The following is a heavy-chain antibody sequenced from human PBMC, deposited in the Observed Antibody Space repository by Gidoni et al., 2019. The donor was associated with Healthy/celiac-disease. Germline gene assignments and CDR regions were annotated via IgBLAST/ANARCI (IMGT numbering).Heavy chain of an antibody. Sequence: QVQLVQSGAEVKKPGSSVKVSCKASGSTFSSSTIRWVRQAPGQGLEWMGRIIPILGISNYAQKFQGRVTITADKSTSTAYMELGSLRSEDTAVYYGASGGGVGSSWYEGYYYYGMDVWGQGTTVTVSS. CDR3: ASGGGVGSSWYEGYYYYGMDV. J-gene: IGHJ6*02. V-gene: IGHV1-69*02. D-gene: IGHD6-13*01. CDR1: GSTFSSST. CDR2: IIPILGIS.